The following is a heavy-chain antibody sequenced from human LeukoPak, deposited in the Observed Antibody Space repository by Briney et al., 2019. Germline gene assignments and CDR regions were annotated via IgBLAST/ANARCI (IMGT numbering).Heavy chain of an antibody. J-gene: IGHJ6*02. Sequence: GGSLRLSCAASGFTFSSYAMSGVRQAPGKGLEWVSAISGSGGSTYYADSVKGRFTISRDNSKNTLYLQMNSLRAEDTAVYYCAKGDCSSTSCFTYYYYGMDVWGQGTTVTVSS. CDR1: GFTFSSYA. CDR3: AKGDCSSTSCFTYYYYGMDV. D-gene: IGHD2-2*02. CDR2: ISGSGGST. V-gene: IGHV3-23*01.